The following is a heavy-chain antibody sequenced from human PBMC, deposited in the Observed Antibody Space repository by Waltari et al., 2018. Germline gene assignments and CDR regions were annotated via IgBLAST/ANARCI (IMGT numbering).Heavy chain of an antibody. J-gene: IGHJ6*02. D-gene: IGHD3-3*01. Sequence: QVQLQESGPGLVKPSQTLSLTCTVSGDSVRSGGYYWTWIRQHPGKALEWVGFILHTGTTSYNPSLKNRVTIDSDTSKNEFSLRLTSMTAAETAVYYCARGILGATANSYYHHGLDVWGQGTAVTVSS. CDR1: GDSVRSGGYY. CDR2: ILHTGTT. V-gene: IGHV4-31*03. CDR3: ARGILGATANSYYHHGLDV.